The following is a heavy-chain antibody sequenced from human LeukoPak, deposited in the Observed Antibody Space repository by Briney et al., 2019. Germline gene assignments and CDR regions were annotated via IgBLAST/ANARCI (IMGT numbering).Heavy chain of an antibody. CDR2: ISGSGDST. CDR3: VKLVGVGELFWGHFLEDF. CDR1: GFTFSSYG. V-gene: IGHV3-23*01. D-gene: IGHD3-10*01. Sequence: GGSLRLSCAASGFTFSSYGMSWVRQAPGKGLEWVSAISGSGDSTYYADSVKGRFTISRDNSKNTLYLQMNSLRAEDTAVYYCVKLVGVGELFWGHFLEDFWGQGTLVTVSS. J-gene: IGHJ4*02.